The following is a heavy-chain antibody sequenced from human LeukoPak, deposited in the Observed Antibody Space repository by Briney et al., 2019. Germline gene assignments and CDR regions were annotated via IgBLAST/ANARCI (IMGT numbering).Heavy chain of an antibody. J-gene: IGHJ5*02. Sequence: ASVKVSCKASGGTFSSYAISWVRQAPGQGLEWMGRIIPILGIADYAQKFQGRGTITADNSTSTAYMELSSLRSEDTAVYYCARLSDMYDSSGYTWFDPWGQGTLVTVAS. CDR2: IIPILGIA. D-gene: IGHD3-22*01. CDR3: ARLSDMYDSSGYTWFDP. V-gene: IGHV1-69*04. CDR1: GGTFSSYA.